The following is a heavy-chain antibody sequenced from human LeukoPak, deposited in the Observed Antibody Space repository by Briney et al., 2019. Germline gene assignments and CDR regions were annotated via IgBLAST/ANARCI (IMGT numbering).Heavy chain of an antibody. D-gene: IGHD3-22*01. CDR2: IYYSGST. J-gene: IGHJ4*02. CDR1: GGSISSYY. V-gene: IGHV4-59*01. Sequence: PSETLSLTCTVSGGSISSYYWSWIRQPPGKGLEWIGYIYYSGSTNYNPSLKSRVTISVDTSMNQFSLKLSSVTAADTAVYYCARRSPPYYYDSSGYYDYWGQGTLVTVSS. CDR3: ARRSPPYYYDSSGYYDY.